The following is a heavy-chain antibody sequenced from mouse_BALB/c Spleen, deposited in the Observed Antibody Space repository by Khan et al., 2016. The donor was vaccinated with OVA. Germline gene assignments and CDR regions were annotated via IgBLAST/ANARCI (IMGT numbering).Heavy chain of an antibody. V-gene: IGHV3-2*02. D-gene: IGHD1-1*01. Sequence: EVQLVESEPGLVKPSQSLSLTCTVTGYSITSDYAWNWIRQFPGNKLEWMGYISYSGRTSYNPSLKSRISITRDTSKNQFFLQLNSVTTEDTATYYCARSVTITTVVATDFDYWGQGTTLTVSS. CDR2: ISYSGRT. CDR3: ARSVTITTVVATDFDY. J-gene: IGHJ2*01. CDR1: GYSITSDYA.